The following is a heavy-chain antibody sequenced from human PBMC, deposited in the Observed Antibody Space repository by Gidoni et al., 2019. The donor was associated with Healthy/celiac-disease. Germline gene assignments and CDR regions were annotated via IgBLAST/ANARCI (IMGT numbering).Heavy chain of an antibody. CDR2: IYYSGST. V-gene: IGHV4-39*01. J-gene: IGHJ6*03. Sequence: QLQLQESGPGLVKPSETLSLTCTVSGGSISSRSYYWGWIRQPPGKGLEWIGSIYYSGSTYYNPSLKSRVTISVDMSKNQFSLKLSSVTAADTAVYYCARLVIDYGADYYYMDVWGKGTTVTVSS. CDR3: ARLVIDYGADYYYMDV. CDR1: GGSISSRSYY. D-gene: IGHD4-17*01.